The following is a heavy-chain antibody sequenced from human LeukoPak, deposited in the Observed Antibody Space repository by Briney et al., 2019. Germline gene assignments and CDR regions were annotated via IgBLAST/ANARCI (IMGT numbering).Heavy chain of an antibody. CDR1: GGSISSGGYS. V-gene: IGHV4-30-2*01. CDR2: VFHSGST. J-gene: IGHJ4*02. Sequence: SETLSLTCAVSGGSISSGGYSWSWIRQPPGKGLEWIGYVFHSGSTYYNPSLKSRVTISVDTSKNQFSLKLSSVTAADTAVYYCARNPYYYDSSGSLYYFDYWGQGTLVTVSS. CDR3: ARNPYYYDSSGSLYYFDY. D-gene: IGHD3-22*01.